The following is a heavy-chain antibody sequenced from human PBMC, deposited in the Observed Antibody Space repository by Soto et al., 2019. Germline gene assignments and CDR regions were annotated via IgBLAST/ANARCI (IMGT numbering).Heavy chain of an antibody. J-gene: IGHJ4*02. CDR3: AREGCSGGSCYFDY. Sequence: GASVQVSRKASGYTFTTLGVSWVRQAPGQGLEWMGWISAYNGDTNYAQKLQGRVTMTTDTSTSTAYMELRSLRSDDTAVYYCAREGCSGGSCYFDYWGQGTLVTVS. D-gene: IGHD2-15*01. CDR1: GYTFTTLG. CDR2: ISAYNGDT. V-gene: IGHV1-18*01.